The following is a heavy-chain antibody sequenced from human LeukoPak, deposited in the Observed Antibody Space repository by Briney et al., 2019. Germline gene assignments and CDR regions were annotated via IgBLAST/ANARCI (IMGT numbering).Heavy chain of an antibody. CDR3: ARGDRDPSRPDY. D-gene: IGHD1-26*01. CDR1: GGSISTYY. J-gene: IGHJ4*02. V-gene: IGHV4-59*01. Sequence: KPSETLSLTCTVSGGSISTYYWSWIRQTPGKGLEWIGYVYYTGSTNSNPSLKSRVTISVDTSKNQVSLKLTSVTAADTAVYYCARGDRDPSRPDYWGQGTLVTVPS. CDR2: VYYTGST.